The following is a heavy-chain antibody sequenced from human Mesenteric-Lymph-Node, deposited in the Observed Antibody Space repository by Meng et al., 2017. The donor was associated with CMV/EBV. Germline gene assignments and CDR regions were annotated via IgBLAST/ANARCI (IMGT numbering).Heavy chain of an antibody. CDR2: IIPILGIA. D-gene: IGHD6-19*01. V-gene: IGHV1-69*10. CDR1: GYTFTGYY. CDR3: AKDASDQNSGWYLSDY. Sequence: SVKVSCKASGYTFTGYYMHWVRQAPGQGLEWMGGIIPILGIANYAQKFQGRVTITADKSTSTAYMELNSLRAEDTAVYYCAKDASDQNSGWYLSDYWGQGTLVTVSS. J-gene: IGHJ4*02.